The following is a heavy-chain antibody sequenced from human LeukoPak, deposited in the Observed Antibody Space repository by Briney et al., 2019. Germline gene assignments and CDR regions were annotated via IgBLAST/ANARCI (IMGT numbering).Heavy chain of an antibody. CDR2: INYSGNT. Sequence: PSETLSRTCAIYAGSFSGYHWSWIRQPPGKGLEWIGEINYSGNTHYKPFLKRRVTMSRDTTKNQFALRVTAVTAADTAVYYCARQGISFCGVVMNWFDPWGQGSQVTVSS. V-gene: IGHV4-34*01. J-gene: IGHJ5*02. CDR1: AGSFSGYH. D-gene: IGHD3-3*01. CDR3: ARQGISFCGVVMNWFDP.